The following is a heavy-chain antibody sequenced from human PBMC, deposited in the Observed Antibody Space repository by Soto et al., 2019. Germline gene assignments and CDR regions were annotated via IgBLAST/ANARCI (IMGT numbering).Heavy chain of an antibody. V-gene: IGHV4-4*02. CDR1: GGSISSSNW. Sequence: SETLSLTCAVSGGSISSSNWWSWVRQPPGKGLEWIGEIYHSGSTNYNPSLKSRVTISVDKSKNQFSLKLSSVTAADTAVYYCARAPGVYGSGTILDYWGQGTLVTVSS. CDR3: ARAPGVYGSGTILDY. CDR2: IYHSGST. J-gene: IGHJ4*02. D-gene: IGHD3-10*01.